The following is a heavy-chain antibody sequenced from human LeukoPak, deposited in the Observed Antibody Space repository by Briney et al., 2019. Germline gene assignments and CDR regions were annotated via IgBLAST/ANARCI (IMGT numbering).Heavy chain of an antibody. Sequence: SETLSLTCTVSGGSISSYYWSWIRQPAGKGLEWIGRIYTSRSTNYNPSLKSRLTISVDKSKNQFYLKLSSVTAADTAVYYCARDYYGSGSLYYFDYWGQGTLVTVSS. J-gene: IGHJ4*02. D-gene: IGHD3-10*01. V-gene: IGHV4-4*07. CDR2: IYTSRST. CDR3: ARDYYGSGSLYYFDY. CDR1: GGSISSYY.